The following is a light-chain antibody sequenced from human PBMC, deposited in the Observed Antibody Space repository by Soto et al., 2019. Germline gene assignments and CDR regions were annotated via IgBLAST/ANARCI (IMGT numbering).Light chain of an antibody. J-gene: IGLJ1*01. CDR2: QVT. CDR1: SSDVGIYNY. Sequence: QSVLAHPASVSWSPGQSITISCTGTSSDVGIYNYVSWYQQHPGKAPKLMIYQVTNRPSGVSNRFSGSKSGNSASLTISGLQAEDEADYYCSSYTGSTNYVFGTGTKVTVL. CDR3: SSYTGSTNYV. V-gene: IGLV2-14*01.